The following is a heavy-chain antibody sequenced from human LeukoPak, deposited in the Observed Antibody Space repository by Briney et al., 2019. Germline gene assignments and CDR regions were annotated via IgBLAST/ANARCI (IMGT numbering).Heavy chain of an antibody. Sequence: PSETPSLTCTVSGGSISSSSYYWGWIRQPPGKGLEWIGSIYYSGSTYYNPSLKSRVTISVDTSKNQFSLKLSSVTAADTAVYYCAREVVAAAGTVDYWGQGTLVTVSS. J-gene: IGHJ4*02. D-gene: IGHD6-13*01. CDR3: AREVVAAAGTVDY. V-gene: IGHV4-39*02. CDR2: IYYSGST. CDR1: GGSISSSSYY.